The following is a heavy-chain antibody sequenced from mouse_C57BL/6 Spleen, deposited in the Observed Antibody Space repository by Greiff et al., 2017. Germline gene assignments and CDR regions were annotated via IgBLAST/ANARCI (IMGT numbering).Heavy chain of an antibody. V-gene: IGHV1-15*01. CDR1: GYTFTDYE. CDR3: TRLITTVVFDY. J-gene: IGHJ2*01. D-gene: IGHD1-1*01. CDR2: IDPETGGT. Sequence: LVESGAELVRPGASVTLSCKASGYTFTDYEMHWVKQTPVHGLEWIGAIDPETGGTAYNQKFKGKAILTADKSSSTAYMELRSLTSEDSAVYYCTRLITTVVFDYWGQGTTLTVSS.